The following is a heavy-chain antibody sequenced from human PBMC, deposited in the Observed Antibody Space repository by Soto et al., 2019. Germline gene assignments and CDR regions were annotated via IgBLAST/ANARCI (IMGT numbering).Heavy chain of an antibody. CDR3: ARNFRYIPYCGGDCYSLRWFDP. J-gene: IGHJ5*02. V-gene: IGHV4-34*01. CDR1: GGSFSGYY. CDR2: INHSGST. D-gene: IGHD2-21*02. Sequence: QVQLQQWGAGLLKPSETLSLTCAVYGGSFSGYYWSWIRQPPGKGLEWIGEINHSGSTNYNPSLKSRVTISVDTSKNQFSLKLSSVTAADTAVYYCARNFRYIPYCGGDCYSLRWFDPWGQGTLVTVSS.